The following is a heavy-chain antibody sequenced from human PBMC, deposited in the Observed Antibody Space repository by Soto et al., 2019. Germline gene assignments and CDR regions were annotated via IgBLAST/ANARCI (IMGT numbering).Heavy chain of an antibody. V-gene: IGHV4-59*01. CDR2: IYYSGST. CDR1: GGSISSYY. CDR3: ARSLTGDDYYFDY. J-gene: IGHJ4*02. D-gene: IGHD7-27*01. Sequence: SETLSLTCTVSGGSISSYYWSWIRQPPGKGLEWIGYIYYSGSTNYNPSLKSRVTISVDTSKNQFSLKLSSVTAADTAVYYCARSLTGDDYYFDYWGQGTLVTVSS.